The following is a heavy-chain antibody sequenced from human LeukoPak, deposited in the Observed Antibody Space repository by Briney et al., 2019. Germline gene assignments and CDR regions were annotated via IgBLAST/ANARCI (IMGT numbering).Heavy chain of an antibody. CDR3: ARDQGYEVDP. CDR1: GYTLTSYY. Sequence: GASVKVYCKASGYTLTSYYMHWVRQAPGQGLEWMGIINPSGGSTSYAQKFQGRVTMTRDTSTCTVYMELSSLRSEDTAVYYCARDQGYEVDPWGQGTLVTVSS. J-gene: IGHJ5*02. V-gene: IGHV1-46*01. D-gene: IGHD5-12*01. CDR2: INPSGGST.